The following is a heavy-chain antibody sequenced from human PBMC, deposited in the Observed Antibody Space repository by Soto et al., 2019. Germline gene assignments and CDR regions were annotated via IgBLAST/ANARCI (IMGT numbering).Heavy chain of an antibody. CDR3: ARSATPYSSRNWFDP. V-gene: IGHV3-7*03. CDR2: IKQDGSEK. Sequence: PVGSLRLSCAASGFTFSSYWMSWVRQAPGKGLEWVANIKQDGSEKYYVDSVKGRFTISRDNAKNSLYLQMNSLRAEDTAVYYCARSATPYSSRNWFDPWGQGTRVTVSS. J-gene: IGHJ5*02. D-gene: IGHD6-13*01. CDR1: GFTFSSYW.